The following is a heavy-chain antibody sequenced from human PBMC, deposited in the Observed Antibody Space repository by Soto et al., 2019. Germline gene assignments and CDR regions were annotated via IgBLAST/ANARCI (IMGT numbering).Heavy chain of an antibody. D-gene: IGHD3-9*01. CDR1: GYTFTGYY. CDR2: INPNSGGT. Sequence: ASVKVSCKASGYTFTGYYMHWVRQAPGQGLEWMGWINPNSGGTNYAQKFQGWVTMTRDTSISTAYMELSRLRSDDTAVYYCARQADILTGYDFDYWGQGTLVTVS. V-gene: IGHV1-2*04. J-gene: IGHJ4*02. CDR3: ARQADILTGYDFDY.